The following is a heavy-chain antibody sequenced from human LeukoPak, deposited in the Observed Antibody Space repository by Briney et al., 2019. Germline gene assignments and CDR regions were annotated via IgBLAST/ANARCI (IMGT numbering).Heavy chain of an antibody. D-gene: IGHD5-24*01. CDR1: GFTFSSQV. CDR3: AKERGGYFIDY. CDR2: ISGSGGST. V-gene: IGHV3-23*01. Sequence: PGGSLRLSCAASGFTFSSQVMSWVRQAPGKGLEWVSAISGSGGSTYYADSVKGRFTISRDNSKNTLYLRMNSLRVEDTAVYYCAKERGGYFIDYWGQGTLVTVSS. J-gene: IGHJ4*02.